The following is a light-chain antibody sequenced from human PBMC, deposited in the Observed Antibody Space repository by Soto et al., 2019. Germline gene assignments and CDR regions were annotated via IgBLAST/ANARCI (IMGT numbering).Light chain of an antibody. CDR1: RSNIGSNS. Sequence: QSVLTQPPSASGTPGQRVTISCSGSRSNIGSNSVNWYQQLPGTAPKLLIYSNTQRPSGVPDRFSGSKSGTSASLAIRGLQSVDEADYYWAAWDDSLNGPVFGGGTKLTVL. CDR2: SNT. J-gene: IGLJ2*01. CDR3: AAWDDSLNGPV. V-gene: IGLV1-44*01.